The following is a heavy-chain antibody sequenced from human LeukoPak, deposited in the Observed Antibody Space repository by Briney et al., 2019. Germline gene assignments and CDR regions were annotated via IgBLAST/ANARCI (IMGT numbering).Heavy chain of an antibody. CDR3: ARGGWTYYDFWSGPKYFDY. Sequence: ASEKVSCKASGYTFTSYDINWVRQATGQGLEWMGWMNPNSGNTGYAQKFQGRVTITRNTSISTAYMELSSLRSEDTAVYYCARGGWTYYDFWSGPKYFDYWGQGTLVTVSS. D-gene: IGHD3-3*01. CDR2: MNPNSGNT. CDR1: GYTFTSYD. V-gene: IGHV1-8*03. J-gene: IGHJ4*02.